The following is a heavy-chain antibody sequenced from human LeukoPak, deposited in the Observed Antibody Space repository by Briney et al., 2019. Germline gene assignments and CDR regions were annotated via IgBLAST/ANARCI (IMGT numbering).Heavy chain of an antibody. CDR2: INSDGSST. CDR1: GFTFSSYW. J-gene: IGHJ6*03. V-gene: IGHV3-74*01. Sequence: GGSLRLSCAASGFTFSSYWMHWVRQAPGKGLVWVSRINSDGSSTSYADSVKGRFTISRDNAKNTLYLQMNSLRAEDTAVYYCARVRVSVAGKRDYMDVWGKGTTVTVSS. D-gene: IGHD6-19*01. CDR3: ARVRVSVAGKRDYMDV.